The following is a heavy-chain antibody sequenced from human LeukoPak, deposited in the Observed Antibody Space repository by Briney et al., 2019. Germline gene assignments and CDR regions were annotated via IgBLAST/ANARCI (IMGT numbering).Heavy chain of an antibody. CDR3: AEDIYYYDSSGYFDY. J-gene: IGHJ4*02. Sequence: GSLRLSCAASGFTFSSYDMHWVRQAPGKGLEWVAVISYDGSDKYYADSVKGRFTISRDNSKNTLSLQMNSLRAEDTAVYYCAEDIYYYDSSGYFDYWGQGTLVTVSS. V-gene: IGHV3-30*18. D-gene: IGHD3-22*01. CDR2: ISYDGSDK. CDR1: GFTFSSYD.